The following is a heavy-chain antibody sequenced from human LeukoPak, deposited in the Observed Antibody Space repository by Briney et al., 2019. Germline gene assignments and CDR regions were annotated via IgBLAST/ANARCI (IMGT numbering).Heavy chain of an antibody. CDR1: GFTFSSYA. CDR2: IGSGGDT. Sequence: PGGSLRLSCAASGFTFSSYAMTWVRQPPGKGLEWVSAIGSGGDTKYADSVKGRFTISRDNPKKTLYLQMSSLRAEDSAIYYCAYKWSCDYWGQGTLVTVSS. D-gene: IGHD1-1*01. CDR3: AYKWSCDY. V-gene: IGHV3-23*01. J-gene: IGHJ4*02.